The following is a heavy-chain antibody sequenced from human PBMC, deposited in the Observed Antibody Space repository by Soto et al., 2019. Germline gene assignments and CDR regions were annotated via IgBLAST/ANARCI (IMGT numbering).Heavy chain of an antibody. V-gene: IGHV4-31*03. CDR1: GGSISSGGYY. Sequence: QVQLQESGPGLVKPSQTLSLTCTVSGGSISSGGYYWSWIRQHPGKGLEWIGYIYYSGSTYYNPSRESRVTISVDTSKNQFSLKLSSVTAADTAVYYCAGGIVVPAAIHYYFDYWGQGTLVTVSS. J-gene: IGHJ4*02. CDR2: IYYSGST. CDR3: AGGIVVPAAIHYYFDY. D-gene: IGHD2-2*01.